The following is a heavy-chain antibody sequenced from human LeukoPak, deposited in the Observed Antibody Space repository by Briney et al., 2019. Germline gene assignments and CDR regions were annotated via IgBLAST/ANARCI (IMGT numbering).Heavy chain of an antibody. V-gene: IGHV3-30*02. CDR2: IRFDGTTE. D-gene: IGHD6-19*01. CDR1: GFTLTDYN. J-gene: IGHJ5*02. CDR3: ARGAAVAVDL. Sequence: PGGSLRLSCAASGFTLTDYNMHWVRQAPGMGLEYVAFIRFDGTTEYYADSVKGRFTMSRDKSKNTLYMQMNSLRREDTAVYYCARGAAVAVDLWGQGTPVTVSS.